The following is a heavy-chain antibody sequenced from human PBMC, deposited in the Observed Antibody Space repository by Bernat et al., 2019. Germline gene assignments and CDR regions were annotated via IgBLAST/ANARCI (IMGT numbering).Heavy chain of an antibody. CDR3: ARGDWPKGHDY. D-gene: IGHD2-21*01. CDR2: TYYRSKWYN. Sequence: QVQLQQSGPGLVKPSQTLSLNCAISGDSVSSNSVTWNWIRQSPSRGLEWLGRTYYRSKWYNEYAVSVKSRITINPDTSKNQFSLQLTFVTPDDTAVYYCARGDWPKGHDYWGQGTLVTFSS. V-gene: IGHV6-1*01. J-gene: IGHJ4*02. CDR1: GDSVSSNSVT.